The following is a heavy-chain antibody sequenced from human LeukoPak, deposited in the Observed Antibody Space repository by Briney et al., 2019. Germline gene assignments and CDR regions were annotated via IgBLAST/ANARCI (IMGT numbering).Heavy chain of an antibody. D-gene: IGHD4-17*01. V-gene: IGHV4-34*01. Sequence: SETLSLTCTVSGGSISGYYWSWIRQPPGKGLEWIGEINHSGSTNYNPSLKSRVTISVDTSKNQFSLKLSSVTAADTAVYYCARAGDYGYYYYYYGMDVWGQGTTVTVSS. J-gene: IGHJ6*02. CDR3: ARAGDYGYYYYYYGMDV. CDR1: GGSISGYY. CDR2: INHSGST.